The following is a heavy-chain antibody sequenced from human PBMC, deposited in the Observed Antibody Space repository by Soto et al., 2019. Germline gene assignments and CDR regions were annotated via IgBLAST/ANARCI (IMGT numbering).Heavy chain of an antibody. Sequence: QLQLQESGPGLVKPSETLSLTCTVSGDSIGSTGYFWGWIRQPPGKGLEWVGSISYSGNTYYNPSLKSRVTISADTSKNPFSLRLSSVTAADTAVYYCARRRWSGRDFDYWGQGTLVTVSS. CDR2: ISYSGNT. CDR3: ARRRWSGRDFDY. V-gene: IGHV4-39*01. D-gene: IGHD3-3*01. J-gene: IGHJ4*02. CDR1: GDSIGSTGYF.